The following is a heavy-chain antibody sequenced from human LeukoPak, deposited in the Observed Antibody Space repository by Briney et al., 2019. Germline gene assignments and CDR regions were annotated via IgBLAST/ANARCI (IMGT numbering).Heavy chain of an antibody. CDR2: ISGSGGST. CDR1: GFSFSNYA. Sequence: GGSLRLSCAASGFSFSNYAMNWVRQAPGKGLEWVSGISGSGGSTYYADSVKGRFTISRDNSKNTLYLQMNSLRAEDTAVYYCAKEYYYDSSGYRSFDYWGQGTLVTVSS. D-gene: IGHD3-22*01. J-gene: IGHJ4*02. V-gene: IGHV3-23*01. CDR3: AKEYYYDSSGYRSFDY.